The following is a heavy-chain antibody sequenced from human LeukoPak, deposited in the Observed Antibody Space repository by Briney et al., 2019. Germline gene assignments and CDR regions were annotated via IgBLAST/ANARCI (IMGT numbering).Heavy chain of an antibody. Sequence: GASVKVSCKASGGTFSSYAISWVRQAPGQGLEWMGWVNPNSGGANYAQRFQGSITMTRDTSISTAYMELSRLRSDDTAVYYCARGTTIFGVAPPDYWGQGTLVTVSS. CDR2: VNPNSGGA. D-gene: IGHD3-3*01. CDR3: ARGTTIFGVAPPDY. V-gene: IGHV1-2*02. J-gene: IGHJ4*02. CDR1: GGTFSSYA.